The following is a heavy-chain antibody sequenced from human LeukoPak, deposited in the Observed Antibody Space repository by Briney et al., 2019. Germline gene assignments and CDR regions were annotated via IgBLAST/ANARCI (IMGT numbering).Heavy chain of an antibody. V-gene: IGHV4-4*02. Sequence: SETLSLTCAVSGGSISSSKWWSWVRQPPGKGLEWIGEIYHSGSTNYNPSLKSRVTISVDKSKNQFSLKLSSVTAADTAVYYCATVSAFFYDSGSYYTSDYWGQGTLVTVSS. J-gene: IGHJ4*02. CDR3: ATVSAFFYDSGSYYTSDY. D-gene: IGHD3-10*01. CDR2: IYHSGST. CDR1: GGSISSSKW.